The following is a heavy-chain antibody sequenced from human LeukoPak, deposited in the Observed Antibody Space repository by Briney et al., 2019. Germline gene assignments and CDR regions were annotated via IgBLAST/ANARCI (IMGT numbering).Heavy chain of an antibody. D-gene: IGHD3-9*01. CDR3: AKDDADYDILTGYRKLYYYYVMDV. CDR2: ISGSGGST. CDR1: GFSFSSYA. Sequence: GGSLRLSCAASGFSFSSYAMSWVRQAPGKGLEWVSAISGSGGSTYYADPVKGRFTISRDNSKNTLYLQMNSLRAEDTAVYYCAKDDADYDILTGYRKLYYYYVMDVWGQGTTVTVSS. J-gene: IGHJ6*02. V-gene: IGHV3-23*01.